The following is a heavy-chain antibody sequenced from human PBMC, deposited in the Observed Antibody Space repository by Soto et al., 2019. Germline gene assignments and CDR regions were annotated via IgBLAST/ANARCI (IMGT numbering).Heavy chain of an antibody. Sequence: EVQLLESGGGLVLPGGSLRLSCAASGFTFTSYALSWVRQAPGRGLEWVSAISGSGGTTYYADSVKGRFTISRDKSKSALYLQLDSLRVDDTAVYYCARSPTTVRHPFYLDYWGQGALVSVSS. J-gene: IGHJ4*02. CDR1: GFTFTSYA. CDR2: ISGSGGTT. CDR3: ARSPTTVRHPFYLDY. V-gene: IGHV3-23*01. D-gene: IGHD4-17*01.